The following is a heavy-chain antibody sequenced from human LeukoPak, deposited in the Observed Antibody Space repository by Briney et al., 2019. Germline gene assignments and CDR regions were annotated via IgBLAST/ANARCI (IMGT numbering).Heavy chain of an antibody. CDR2: IFFSGNT. D-gene: IGHD3-9*01. CDR1: SGSVSNSHYY. J-gene: IGHJ4*02. Sequence: PSETLSLTCTVSSGSVSNSHYYWAWVRQPPGKGLEWLGSIFFSGNTHYNPSLKSPVTISIDTSKNQFSLKVSSVTAADTAIYYCARDLSFDWFPYYFDYWGQGILVTVSS. CDR3: ARDLSFDWFPYYFDY. V-gene: IGHV4-39*07.